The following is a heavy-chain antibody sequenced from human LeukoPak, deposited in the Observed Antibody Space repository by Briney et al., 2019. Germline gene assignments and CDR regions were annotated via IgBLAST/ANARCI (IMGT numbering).Heavy chain of an antibody. CDR1: GGSISSSSYY. V-gene: IGHV4-39*07. CDR2: INHSGST. CDR3: ARGRGDYVWGSYRYRDYFDY. Sequence: PSETLSLTCTVSGGSISSSSYYWSWIRQPPGKGLEWIGEINHSGSTNYNPSLKSRVTISVDTSKNQFSLKLSSVTAADTAVYYCARGRGDYVWGSYRYRDYFDYWGQGTLVTVSS. D-gene: IGHD3-16*02. J-gene: IGHJ4*02.